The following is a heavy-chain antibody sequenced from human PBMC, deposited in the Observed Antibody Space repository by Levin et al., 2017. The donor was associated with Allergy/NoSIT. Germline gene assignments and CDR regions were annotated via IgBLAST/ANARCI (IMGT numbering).Heavy chain of an antibody. Sequence: GASVKVSCAASGFTFDDYTMHWVRQAPGKGLEWVSLISWDGGSTYYADSVKGRFTISRDNSKNSLYLQMNSLRTEDTALYYCAKDIQGIAAAVPRYYYYYMDVWGKGTTVTVSS. CDR1: GFTFDDYT. D-gene: IGHD6-13*01. J-gene: IGHJ6*03. CDR2: ISWDGGST. CDR3: AKDIQGIAAAVPRYYYYYMDV. V-gene: IGHV3-43*01.